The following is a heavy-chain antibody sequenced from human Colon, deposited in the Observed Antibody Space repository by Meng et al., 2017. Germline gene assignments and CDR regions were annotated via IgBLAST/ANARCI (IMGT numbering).Heavy chain of an antibody. D-gene: IGHD6-25*01. CDR1: GFIFSNYW. CDR2: INHDGGDQ. J-gene: IGHJ5*01. V-gene: IGHV3-7*01. CDR3: VRDFDNNDRSGYDNSFDS. Sequence: GESLKISCEASGFIFSNYWMSWVRQTPGKGLEWVAIINHDGGDQKYVDSVKVRFSIFRDNTSNALHLQMNSLRDEDTAVYYCVRDFDNNDRSGYDNSFDSWGQGTPVTVSS.